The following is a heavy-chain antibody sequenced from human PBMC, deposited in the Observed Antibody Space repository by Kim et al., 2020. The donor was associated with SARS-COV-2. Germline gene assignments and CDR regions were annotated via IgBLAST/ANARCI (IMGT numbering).Heavy chain of an antibody. D-gene: IGHD3-10*01. CDR2: ISYDGSNK. J-gene: IGHJ4*02. Sequence: GGSLRLSCAASGFTFSSYAMHWVRQAPGKGLEWVAVISYDGSNKYYADSVKGRFTISRDNSKKTLYLQMNSLRAEDTAVYYCARWGGYYYGSGRSYWGQG. CDR3: ARWGGYYYGSGRSY. V-gene: IGHV3-30-3*01. CDR1: GFTFSSYA.